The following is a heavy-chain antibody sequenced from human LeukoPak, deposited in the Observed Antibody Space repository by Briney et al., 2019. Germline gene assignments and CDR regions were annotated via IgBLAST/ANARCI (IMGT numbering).Heavy chain of an antibody. CDR2: IYYSGST. CDR1: GGSIGSYY. CDR3: AREDDSSGYFDY. Sequence: SETLSLTCTVSGGSIGSYYWSWIRQPPGKGLEWIGYIYYSGSTNYNPSLKSRVTISVDTSKNQFSLNLSSVTTADTAVYYCAREDDSSGYFDYWGQGTLVTVSS. D-gene: IGHD3-22*01. J-gene: IGHJ4*02. V-gene: IGHV4-59*01.